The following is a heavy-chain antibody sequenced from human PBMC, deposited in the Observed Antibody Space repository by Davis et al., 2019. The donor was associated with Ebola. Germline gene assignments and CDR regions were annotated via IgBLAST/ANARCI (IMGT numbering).Heavy chain of an antibody. D-gene: IGHD6-19*01. CDR3: AKDMAGTMNWFDP. Sequence: GRSLRLSCAPSGFSVRSYAMAWVRQAPGKGLEWVSSISGSDGSKYYADSVKGRFTISRDTSKNTLYLQMNSLRAEDTARYYCAKDMAGTMNWFDPWGQGTLITVSS. CDR2: ISGSDGSK. V-gene: IGHV3-23*01. CDR1: GFSVRSYA. J-gene: IGHJ5*02.